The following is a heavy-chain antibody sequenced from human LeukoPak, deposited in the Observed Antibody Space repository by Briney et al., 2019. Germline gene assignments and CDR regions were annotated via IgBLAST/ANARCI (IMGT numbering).Heavy chain of an antibody. Sequence: PGGSLRLSCAASGFTFSSYWMHWVRQAPGKGLVWVSRINSDGSSTSYADSVKGRFTISRDNAKNTLYLQMNSLRAEDTAVYYCARDYTQYYYYYNRDVGGKGPTVTVP. CDR2: INSDGSST. CDR1: GFTFSSYW. V-gene: IGHV3-74*01. J-gene: IGHJ6*03. CDR3: ARDYTQYYYYYNRDV. D-gene: IGHD3-16*01.